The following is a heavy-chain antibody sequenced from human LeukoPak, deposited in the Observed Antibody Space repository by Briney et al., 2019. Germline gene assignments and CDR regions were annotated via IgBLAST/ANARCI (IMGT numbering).Heavy chain of an antibody. CDR2: IYYSGST. V-gene: IGHV4-59*01. J-gene: IGHJ5*02. CDR3: ARSALRGSGWYNNWFDP. CDR1: GGSISSYY. Sequence: SETLSLTCTVSGGSISSYYWSWIRQPPGKGLEWIGYIYYSGSTNYNPSLKSRVTISVDTPKNQFSLKLSSVTAADTAVYYCARSALRGSGWYNNWFDPWGQGTLVTVSS. D-gene: IGHD6-19*01.